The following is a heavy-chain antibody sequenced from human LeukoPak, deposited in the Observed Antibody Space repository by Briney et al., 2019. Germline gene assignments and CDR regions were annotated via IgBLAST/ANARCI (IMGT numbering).Heavy chain of an antibody. CDR1: GGSISSGGYY. CDR2: IYTSGST. D-gene: IGHD3-3*01. V-gene: IGHV4-61*02. Sequence: PSQTLSLTCTVSGGSISSGGYYWSWIRQPAGKGLEWIGRIYTSGSTNYNPSLKSRVTISVDTSKNQFSLKLSSVTAADTAVYYCAREGGDFWSGYRSQFDYWGQGTLVTVSS. J-gene: IGHJ4*02. CDR3: AREGGDFWSGYRSQFDY.